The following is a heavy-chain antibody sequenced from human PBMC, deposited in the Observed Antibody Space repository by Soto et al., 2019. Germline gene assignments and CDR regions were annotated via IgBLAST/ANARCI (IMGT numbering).Heavy chain of an antibody. Sequence: EVQLVESGGGLVQPGRSLRLSCVASGFTAADYAMHWVRQAPGKGLECVSGISSNSDTIDYADSVKGRFTISRDNAKNSLFLQMNSLRPEDTALYYCAKDMKWGGMTTIHYFDSWGQGTLVIVSS. V-gene: IGHV3-9*02. CDR2: ISSNSDTI. CDR1: GFTAADYA. CDR3: AKDMKWGGMTTIHYFDS. D-gene: IGHD4-17*01. J-gene: IGHJ4*02.